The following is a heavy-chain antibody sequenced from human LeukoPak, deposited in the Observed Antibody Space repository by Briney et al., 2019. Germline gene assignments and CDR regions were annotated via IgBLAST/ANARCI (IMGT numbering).Heavy chain of an antibody. Sequence: SQTLSLTCAISGDSVSSNSAAWNWSRQSPARGLEWLGRTYYRSKWYNDYAVSVKIRITINPDTSENHFSLQLNSVTPEDTAVYYCARGYGYYFDYWGQGTLVTVSS. V-gene: IGHV6-1*01. J-gene: IGHJ4*02. D-gene: IGHD5-18*01. CDR1: GDSVSSNSAA. CDR2: TYYRSKWYN. CDR3: ARGYGYYFDY.